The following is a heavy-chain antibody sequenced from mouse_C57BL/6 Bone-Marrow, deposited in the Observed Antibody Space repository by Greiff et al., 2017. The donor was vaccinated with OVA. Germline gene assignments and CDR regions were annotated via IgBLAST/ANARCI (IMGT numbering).Heavy chain of an antibody. Sequence: QVQLQQTGAELARPGASVKMSCKASGYTFTSYTMHWVKQRPGQGLEWIGYINPSSGYTKYNQKFKDKATLTADKSSSTAYMQLSSLTSEDSAVYYCAREDGNWFAYWGQGTLVTVSA. CDR1: GYTFTSYT. V-gene: IGHV1-4*01. CDR3: AREDGNWFAY. CDR2: INPSSGYT. D-gene: IGHD2-1*01. J-gene: IGHJ3*01.